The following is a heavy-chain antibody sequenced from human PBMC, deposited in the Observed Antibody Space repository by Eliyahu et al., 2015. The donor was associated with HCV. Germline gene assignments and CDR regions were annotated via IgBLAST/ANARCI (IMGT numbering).Heavy chain of an antibody. V-gene: IGHV5-51*01. CDR2: IYPGDSDA. CDR1: GYMFSNYW. Sequence: EVQLVQSGPEVKKPVEXLXXSCQGSGYMFSNYWIAXVRQMPGKGLEFMGIIYPGDSDARYSPSFQGQVTISADKSIATTYLQWSGLKASDTAMYYCARHNITSSFDSWGQGALVTVSS. D-gene: IGHD2/OR15-2a*01. CDR3: ARHNITSSFDS. J-gene: IGHJ4*02.